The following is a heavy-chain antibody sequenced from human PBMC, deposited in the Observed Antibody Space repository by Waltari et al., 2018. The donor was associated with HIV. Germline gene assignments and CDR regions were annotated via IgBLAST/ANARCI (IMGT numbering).Heavy chain of an antibody. CDR3: ARQAKLTSGPFDF. CDR2: LSADGNNL. CDR1: GFNSTFYD. V-gene: IGHV3-23*01. D-gene: IGHD3-9*01. J-gene: IGHJ4*02. Sequence: LESGGGLVQPGGSQRISCAVSGFNSTFYDMTWVRQGPGKRLEWVSSLSADGNNLHYSDSVKGRFTISRDGAENVLHLQMDGLRADDTAVYFCARQAKLTSGPFDFWGQGILVTVSS.